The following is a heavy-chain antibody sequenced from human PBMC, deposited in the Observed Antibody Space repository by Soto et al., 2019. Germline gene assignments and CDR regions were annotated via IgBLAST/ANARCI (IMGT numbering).Heavy chain of an antibody. Sequence: GGSLRLSCAASGFTFSNYPMSWVRQAPGKGLEWVGRTRNKANSYTTEYAASVKGRFTISRDDSKNSLYLQMNSLKTEDTAVYYCARTRVPAYYYGMDVWGQGTTVTVSS. D-gene: IGHD1-1*01. J-gene: IGHJ6*02. CDR2: TRNKANSYTT. V-gene: IGHV3-72*01. CDR1: GFTFSNYP. CDR3: ARTRVPAYYYGMDV.